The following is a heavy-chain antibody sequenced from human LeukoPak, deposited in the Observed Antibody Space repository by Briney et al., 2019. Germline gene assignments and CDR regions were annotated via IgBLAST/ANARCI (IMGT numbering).Heavy chain of an antibody. CDR2: ISSSSSYI. CDR3: ARGIAARLGYDY. CDR1: GFTFSSYS. Sequence: GGSLRLSCAAFGFTFSSYSMNWVRQAPGKGLEWVSSISSSSSYIYYADSVKGRFTISRDNAKNSLYLQMNSLRAEDTAVYYCARGIAARLGYDYWGQGTLVTVSS. D-gene: IGHD6-6*01. J-gene: IGHJ4*02. V-gene: IGHV3-21*01.